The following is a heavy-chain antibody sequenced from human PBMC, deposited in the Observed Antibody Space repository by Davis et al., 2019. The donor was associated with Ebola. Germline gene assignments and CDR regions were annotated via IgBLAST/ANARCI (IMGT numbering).Heavy chain of an antibody. V-gene: IGHV4-59*08. D-gene: IGHD5-12*01. Sequence: SETLSLICTVSGGSIRSYYWSWIRQPPGKGLEWIGYIYYSGFTNYNPSLKSRATISVDTSKNQFSLKLSSVTAADTAVYYCARHHGGNSGYDLDYWGQGTLVTVSS. J-gene: IGHJ4*02. CDR1: GGSIRSYY. CDR2: IYYSGFT. CDR3: ARHHGGNSGYDLDY.